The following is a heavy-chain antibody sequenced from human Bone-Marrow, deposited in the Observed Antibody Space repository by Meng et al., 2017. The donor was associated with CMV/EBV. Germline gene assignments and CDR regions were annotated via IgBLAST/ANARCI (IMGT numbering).Heavy chain of an antibody. CDR2: TSYDGTNN. CDR3: TRDNRDMAAMCDS. V-gene: IGHV3-30-3*01. J-gene: IGHJ1*01. CDR1: GFRLSSFA. Sequence: GESLKISCAASGFRLSSFAMHWVRQAPGKGLEWVAVTSYDGTNNYYADSVRGRFTISRDNSKNTLYLQMTSLRPEDTAVYYCTRDNRDMAAMCDSWGQGTLVTVSS. D-gene: IGHD5-18*01.